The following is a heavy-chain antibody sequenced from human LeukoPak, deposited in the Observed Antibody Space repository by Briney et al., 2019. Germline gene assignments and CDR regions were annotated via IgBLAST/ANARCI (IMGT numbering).Heavy chain of an antibody. D-gene: IGHD2-15*01. J-gene: IGHJ4*02. CDR1: GYTFTSYY. CDR2: INPSGGST. V-gene: IGHV1-46*01. Sequence: ASVKVSCKASGYTFTSYYMHWVRQAPGQGLEWMGIINPSGGSTSYAQKFQGRVTMTRDTSTSTVYMELSSLRSEDTAVYYCARPTSPYYYGGSSADFDYWGQGTLVTVSS. CDR3: ARPTSPYYYGGSSADFDY.